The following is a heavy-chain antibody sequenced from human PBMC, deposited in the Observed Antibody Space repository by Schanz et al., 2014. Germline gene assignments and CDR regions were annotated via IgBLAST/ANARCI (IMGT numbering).Heavy chain of an antibody. V-gene: IGHV3-21*01. J-gene: IGHJ4*02. D-gene: IGHD2-2*01. CDR2: ISSSSSYI. CDR3: AKDSTHIDIVLVPTAIDY. Sequence: EADLVESGGGLVQPGGSLRLSCAASGFSFSSYSMNWVRQAPGKGLEWVSSISSSSSYIYYADSVKGRFTISRDNAKNSLYLQMNSLRAEDTAVYYCAKDSTHIDIVLVPTAIDYWGQGTLVTVSS. CDR1: GFSFSSYS.